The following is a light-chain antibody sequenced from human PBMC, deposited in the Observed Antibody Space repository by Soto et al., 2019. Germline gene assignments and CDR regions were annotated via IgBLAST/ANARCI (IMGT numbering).Light chain of an antibody. CDR1: QSVSSN. J-gene: IGKJ1*01. CDR2: GAS. CDR3: QQYNNWPQP. V-gene: IGKV3-15*01. Sequence: VMTQSPATRSVSPGERATLSCRASQSVSSNLAWYQQKPGQAPRLLIYGASTRATGIPARFSGSGSGTGFTLTISGLQSEDFAVYYCQQYNNWPQPFGQGTKVDIK.